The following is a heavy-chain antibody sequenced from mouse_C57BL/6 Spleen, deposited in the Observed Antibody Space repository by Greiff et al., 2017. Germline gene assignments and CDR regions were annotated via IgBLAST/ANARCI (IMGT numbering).Heavy chain of an antibody. J-gene: IGHJ1*03. V-gene: IGHV3-6*01. Sequence: VQLQQSGPGLVKPSQSLSLTCSVTGYSITSGYYWNWIRQFPGNKLEWMGYISYDGSNNYNPSLKNRISITRDTSKNQFFLKLNSVTTEDTATYYCARGNYDYDHWYFDVWGTGTTVTVSS. CDR3: ARGNYDYDHWYFDV. CDR1: GYSITSGYY. D-gene: IGHD2-4*01. CDR2: ISYDGSN.